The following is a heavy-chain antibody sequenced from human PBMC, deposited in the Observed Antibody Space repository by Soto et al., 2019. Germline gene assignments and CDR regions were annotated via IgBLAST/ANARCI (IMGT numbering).Heavy chain of an antibody. Sequence: PSETLSLTCTVSGGSISSGGYNWSWIRQYPGKGLEWLGYIYYSGTTYYNPSLKSRVTISVDASENNFSLKLNSVTAADTAIYYCARGSKIQVWASGNVFDSWGQGSLVTVSS. J-gene: IGHJ4*02. V-gene: IGHV4-31*03. CDR1: GGSISSGGYN. D-gene: IGHD1-1*01. CDR3: ARGSKIQVWASGNVFDS. CDR2: IYYSGTT.